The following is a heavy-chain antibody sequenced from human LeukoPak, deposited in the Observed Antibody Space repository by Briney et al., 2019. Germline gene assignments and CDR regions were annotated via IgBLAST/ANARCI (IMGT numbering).Heavy chain of an antibody. CDR3: ARALAYCGGDCYFGGGD. CDR2: ISSSSSYI. D-gene: IGHD2-21*02. CDR1: GFTFSSYS. Sequence: GGSLRLSCAASGFTFSSYSMNWVRQAPGKGLEWVSSISSSSSYIYYADSVKGRFTISRDNAKNSLYLQMNSLRAEDTAVYYCARALAYCGGDCYFGGGDWGQGTLVTVSS. J-gene: IGHJ4*02. V-gene: IGHV3-21*01.